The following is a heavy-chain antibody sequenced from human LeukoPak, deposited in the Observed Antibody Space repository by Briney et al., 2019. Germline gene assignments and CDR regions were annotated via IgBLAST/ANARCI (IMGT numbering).Heavy chain of an antibody. D-gene: IGHD5-18*01. CDR3: ARGYSYGLYAFDI. CDR1: GGTFSSYA. CDR2: IIPIFGTA. Sequence: GASVKVSCKASGGTFSSYAISWVRQAPGQGLEWKGGIIPIFGTANYAQKFQGRVTITADESTSTAYMELSSLRSEDTAVYYCARGYSYGLYAFDIWGQGTMVTVSS. V-gene: IGHV1-69*13. J-gene: IGHJ3*02.